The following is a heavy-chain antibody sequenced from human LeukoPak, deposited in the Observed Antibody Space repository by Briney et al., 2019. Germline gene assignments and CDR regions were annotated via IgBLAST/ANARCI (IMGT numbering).Heavy chain of an antibody. V-gene: IGHV3-23*01. D-gene: IGHD4-17*01. CDR1: GFTFSSYA. CDR2: ISGSGGRT. Sequence: GGSLRLSCAASGFTFSSYAMSWVRQAPGKGLEWVSAISGSGGRTYYADSVKGRFTISRDNSKNTLYLQMNSLRAEDTAVYYCAKDDYGDYKFDYWGQGTLVTVSS. CDR3: AKDDYGDYKFDY. J-gene: IGHJ4*02.